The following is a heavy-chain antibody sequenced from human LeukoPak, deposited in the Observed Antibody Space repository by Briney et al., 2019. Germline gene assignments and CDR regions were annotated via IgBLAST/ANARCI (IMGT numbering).Heavy chain of an antibody. J-gene: IGHJ4*02. CDR3: AKHERHCSGGSCYRGYFDY. Sequence: PGGSLRLSCAASGFTFSSYAMSWVRQAPGKGLEWVSAISGSGGSTYYADSVKGRFTISRDNSKNTLYLQMNSLRAEDTAVYYCAKHERHCSGGSCYRGYFDYWGQGTLVTVSS. CDR1: GFTFSSYA. D-gene: IGHD2-15*01. V-gene: IGHV3-23*01. CDR2: ISGSGGST.